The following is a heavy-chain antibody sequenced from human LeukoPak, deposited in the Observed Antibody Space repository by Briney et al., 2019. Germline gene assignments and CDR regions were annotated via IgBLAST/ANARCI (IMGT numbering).Heavy chain of an antibody. CDR3: ARGASGYSSGWYRFNYYYYHYMDV. Sequence: GSVKVSCKASGYTFTSYDINWVRQATGQGLEWMGWMNPNSGNTGYAQKFQGRVTITRNTSISTAYMELSSLRSEDTAVYYCARGASGYSSGWYRFNYYYYHYMDVWGKGTTVTVSS. CDR1: GYTFTSYD. D-gene: IGHD6-19*01. CDR2: MNPNSGNT. V-gene: IGHV1-8*03. J-gene: IGHJ6*03.